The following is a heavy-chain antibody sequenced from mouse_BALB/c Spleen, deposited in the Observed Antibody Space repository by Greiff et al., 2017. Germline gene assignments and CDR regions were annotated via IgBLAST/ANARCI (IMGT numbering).Heavy chain of an antibody. Sequence: EVQLQQSGPELVKPGASVKISCKASGYSFTGYFMNWVMQSHGKSLEWIGRINPYNGDTFYNQKFKGKATLTVDKSSSTAHMELRSLASEDSAVYYCAKGASFAMDDWGQGTSVTVSS. CDR1: GYSFTGYF. CDR3: AKGASFAMDD. CDR2: INPYNGDT. V-gene: IGHV1-20*02. J-gene: IGHJ4*01. D-gene: IGHD1-2*01.